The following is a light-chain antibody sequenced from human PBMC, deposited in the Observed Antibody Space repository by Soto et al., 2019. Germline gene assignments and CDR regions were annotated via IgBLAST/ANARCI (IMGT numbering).Light chain of an antibody. J-gene: IGLJ3*02. CDR1: TSNIGTNT. CDR2: SNH. V-gene: IGLV1-44*01. CDR3: ATWDDSLNGYWV. Sequence: QPVLTQPPSASGTPGQRVTISCSGSTSNIGTNTVNWYQQLPGTAPKLLIYSNHQRPSGVPDRFSGSRSGTSASLAISGLQSEDEADYYCATWDDSLNGYWVFGGGTKLTVL.